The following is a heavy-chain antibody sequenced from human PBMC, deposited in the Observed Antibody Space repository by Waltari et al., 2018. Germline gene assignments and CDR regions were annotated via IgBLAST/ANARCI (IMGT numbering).Heavy chain of an antibody. Sequence: EVQLVESGGVVVQPGGSLRLSAAVSGFTLKDEALHGLRQAPRKGLEWVPLISWDGGSTYYADAVKGRFTISRDNSKNSLYLQMNSLRAEDTALYYCAKDSTDAQSGSYVDYWGQGTLVTVSS. CDR2: ISWDGGST. D-gene: IGHD1-26*01. J-gene: IGHJ4*02. V-gene: IGHV3-43D*04. CDR1: GFTLKDEA. CDR3: AKDSTDAQSGSYVDY.